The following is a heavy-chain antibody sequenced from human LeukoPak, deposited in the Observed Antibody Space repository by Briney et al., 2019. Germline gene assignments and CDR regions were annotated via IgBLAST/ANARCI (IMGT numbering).Heavy chain of an antibody. D-gene: IGHD3-16*02. J-gene: IGHJ6*02. CDR1: GGSISSYY. V-gene: IGHV4-59*01. CDR3: ARGTIYDYVWGSYRYPGYYYGMDA. Sequence: PSETLSLTCTVSGGSISSYYWSWIRQPPGKGLEWIGYIYYSGSTNYNPSLKSRVTISVDTSKNQFSLKLSSVTAADTAVYYCARGTIYDYVWGSYRYPGYYYGMDAWGQGTTVTVSS. CDR2: IYYSGST.